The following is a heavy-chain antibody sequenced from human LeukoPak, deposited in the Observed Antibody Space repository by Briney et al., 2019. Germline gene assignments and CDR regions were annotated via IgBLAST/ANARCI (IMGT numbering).Heavy chain of an antibody. Sequence: SETLSLTCAVYGGSLSHYYWSWIRQPPGKGLEWIGEINHSGSTNYNPSFKSRVTISVDMSKNQFSLELTSVTAADTAVYYCARGPASGSNFAWFDPWGQGTLVTVSS. V-gene: IGHV4-34*01. CDR3: ARGPASGSNFAWFDP. D-gene: IGHD3-10*01. CDR1: GGSLSHYY. J-gene: IGHJ5*02. CDR2: INHSGST.